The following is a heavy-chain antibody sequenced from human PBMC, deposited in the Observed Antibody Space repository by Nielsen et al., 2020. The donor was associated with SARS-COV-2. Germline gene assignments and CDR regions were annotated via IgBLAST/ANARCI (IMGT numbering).Heavy chain of an antibody. J-gene: IGHJ4*02. CDR3: ASSGWLDY. Sequence: GGSLRLSCAASGFTFNSYWMTWIRQPPGKGLEWVSYITSSGDNVYYADSVKGRFTISRDNAKNSLFLEMHSLTVEDAAVYYCASSGWLDYWGRGTLVTVSS. CDR2: ITSSGDNV. V-gene: IGHV3-48*03. CDR1: GFTFNSYW. D-gene: IGHD6-19*01.